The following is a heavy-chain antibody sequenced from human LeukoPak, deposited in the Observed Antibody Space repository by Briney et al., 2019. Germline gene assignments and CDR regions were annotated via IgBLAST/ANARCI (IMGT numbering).Heavy chain of an antibody. CDR2: INEDGSEK. V-gene: IGHV3-7*01. J-gene: IGHJ4*02. Sequence: GGSLRLSCAASGFIFSSSWMSWVRKAPGKGLERVANINEDGSEKYYVDSVRGRLTISRDNAKNSLYLQMNSLRAEDTAVYYCARDRGWQQFDYWGQGTLVTVSS. CDR1: GFIFSSSW. CDR3: ARDRGWQQFDY. D-gene: IGHD5-24*01.